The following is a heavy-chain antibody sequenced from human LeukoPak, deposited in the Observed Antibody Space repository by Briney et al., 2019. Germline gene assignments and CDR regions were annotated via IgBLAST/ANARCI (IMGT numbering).Heavy chain of an antibody. CDR2: IYYSGST. Sequence: SETLSLTCTVSGGSISSSSYYWGWIRQPPGKGLEWIGSIYYSGSTYYNPSLKSRATISVDTSKNQFSLKLSSVTAADTAVYYCARRSGYDFWSGYYGSYYFDYWGQGTLVTGSS. D-gene: IGHD3-3*01. V-gene: IGHV4-39*01. J-gene: IGHJ4*02. CDR3: ARRSGYDFWSGYYGSYYFDY. CDR1: GGSISSSSYY.